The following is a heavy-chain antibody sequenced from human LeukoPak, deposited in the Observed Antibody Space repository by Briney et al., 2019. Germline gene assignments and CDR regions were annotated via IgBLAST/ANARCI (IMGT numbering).Heavy chain of an antibody. CDR2: IYPGDSDT. D-gene: IGHD2-8*01. V-gene: IGHV5-51*01. Sequence: GESLKISCKGSGYSFTSYWIGWVRQMPGKGLEWMGIIYPGDSDTRYSPSFQGQVTISADKSISTAYLQWSSLKASDTAMYYCATYCTNGVCSQPYFDYWGQGTLVTVSS. J-gene: IGHJ4*02. CDR3: ATYCTNGVCSQPYFDY. CDR1: GYSFTSYW.